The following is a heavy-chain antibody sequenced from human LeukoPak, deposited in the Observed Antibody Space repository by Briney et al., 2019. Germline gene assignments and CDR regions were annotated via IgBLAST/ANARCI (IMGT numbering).Heavy chain of an antibody. J-gene: IGHJ6*04. CDR1: GGSISSGGYY. CDR3: ARDRVVVAAPYYYGMDV. D-gene: IGHD2-15*01. Sequence: PSQTLSLTCTVSGGSISSGGYYWSWIRQHPGKGLEWIRYIYYSGSTHYNPSLKTRVTISVDTSKNQFSLKLSSVTAADTAVYYCARDRVVVAAPYYYGMDVWGKGTTVTVSS. V-gene: IGHV4-31*03. CDR2: IYYSGST.